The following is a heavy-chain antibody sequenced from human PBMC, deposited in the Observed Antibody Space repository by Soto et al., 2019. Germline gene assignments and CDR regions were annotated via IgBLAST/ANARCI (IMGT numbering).Heavy chain of an antibody. D-gene: IGHD4-17*01. V-gene: IGHV1-69*02. CDR2: IIPILGIA. J-gene: IGHJ3*02. CDR3: ARGPYGDFLCAFDI. CDR1: GGTFSSYT. Sequence: QVQLVQSGAEVKKPGSSVKVSCKASGGTFSSYTISWVRQAPGQGLEWMGRIIPILGIANYAQKFQRRVTITADESTSTAYMELSSLRSEYTAVYYCARGPYGDFLCAFDIWGQGTMVTVSS.